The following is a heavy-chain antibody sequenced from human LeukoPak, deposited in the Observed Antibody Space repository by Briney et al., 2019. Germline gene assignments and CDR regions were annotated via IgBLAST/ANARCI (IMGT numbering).Heavy chain of an antibody. CDR1: GYTFTGYY. J-gene: IGHJ6*02. V-gene: IGHV1-2*04. CDR2: INPNSGGT. D-gene: IGHD3-16*02. CDR3: AASRSGYYGMDV. Sequence: ASVKVSCKASGYTFTGYYMHWVRQAPGQGLEWMGWINPNSGGTNYTQKFQGWVTMTRDTSISTIYMEFSGLRSDDTAVYYCAASRSGYYGMDVWGQGTTVTVSS.